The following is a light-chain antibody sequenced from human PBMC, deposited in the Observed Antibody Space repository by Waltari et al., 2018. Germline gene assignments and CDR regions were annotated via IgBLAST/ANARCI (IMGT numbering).Light chain of an antibody. CDR1: SGHSSNV. V-gene: IGLV4-69*01. CDR2: VNSDGSH. CDR3: QTGGHGTWV. Sequence: QLVLTQSPSASASLGASVKLTCTLSSGHSSNVIAWLQQQPEKGPRYLMKVNSDGSHSKGDGMPDRFSGSTSGAERYLTISSVQPEDEADYYCQTGGHGTWVFGGGTKLTVL. J-gene: IGLJ3*02.